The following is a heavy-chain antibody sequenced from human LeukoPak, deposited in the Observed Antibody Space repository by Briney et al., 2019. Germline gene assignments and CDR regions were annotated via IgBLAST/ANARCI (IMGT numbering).Heavy chain of an antibody. CDR3: AKDGRYSSSWNDAFDI. V-gene: IGHV3-23*01. CDR1: GFTFSSYA. CDR2: ITGSGGNS. D-gene: IGHD6-13*01. J-gene: IGHJ3*02. Sequence: PGGSLRLSCVAYGFTFSSYAMSWVRQAPGKGLEWVSEITGSGGNSYYAESVEGRFSISRDNSKNTLYLQMDSLRSEDTAVYYCAKDGRYSSSWNDAFDIWGQGTMVIVSS.